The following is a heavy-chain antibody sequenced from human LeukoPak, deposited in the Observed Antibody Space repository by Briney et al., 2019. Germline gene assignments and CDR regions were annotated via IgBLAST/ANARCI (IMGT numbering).Heavy chain of an antibody. CDR2: IYYSGST. Sequence: PSETLSLTCTVSGGSISSSSYYWGWIRQPPGKGLEWIGSIYYSGSTYYNPSLKSRVTISVDTSKNQFSLKLSSVTAADTAVYYCARDGIVGATTDYWGQGTLVTVSS. D-gene: IGHD1-26*01. J-gene: IGHJ4*02. V-gene: IGHV4-39*07. CDR3: ARDGIVGATTDY. CDR1: GGSISSSSYY.